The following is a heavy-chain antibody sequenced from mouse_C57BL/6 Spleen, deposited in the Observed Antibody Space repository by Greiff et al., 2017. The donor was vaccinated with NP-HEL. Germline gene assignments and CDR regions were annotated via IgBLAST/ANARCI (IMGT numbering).Heavy chain of an antibody. V-gene: IGHV1-81*01. CDR1: GYTFTSYG. D-gene: IGHD2-1*01. CDR3: ASDLLPDYAMDY. J-gene: IGHJ4*01. Sequence: VQLVESGAELARPGASVKLSCKASGYTFTSYGISWVKQRTGQGLEWIGEIYPRSGNTYYNEKFKGKATLTADKSSSTAYMELRSLTSEDSAVYFCASDLLPDYAMDYWGQGTSVTVSS. CDR2: IYPRSGNT.